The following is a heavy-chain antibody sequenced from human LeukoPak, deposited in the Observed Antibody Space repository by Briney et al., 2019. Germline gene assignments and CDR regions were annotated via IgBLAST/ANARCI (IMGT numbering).Heavy chain of an antibody. Sequence: PSETLSLTCTVPGGSISSYYWSWIRQPPGKGLEWIGYIYYSGSTNYNPSLKSRVTISVDTSKNQFSLKLSSVTAADTAVYYCARGPVVNANWYFDLWGRGTLVTVSS. J-gene: IGHJ2*01. CDR1: GGSISSYY. V-gene: IGHV4-59*01. CDR3: ARGPVVNANWYFDL. CDR2: IYYSGST.